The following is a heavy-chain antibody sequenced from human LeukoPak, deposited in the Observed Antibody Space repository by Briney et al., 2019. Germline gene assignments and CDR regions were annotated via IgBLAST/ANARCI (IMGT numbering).Heavy chain of an antibody. J-gene: IGHJ4*02. CDR2: ISRNSSSI. V-gene: IGHV3-9*01. D-gene: IGHD6-13*01. CDR1: GFTFDNYA. Sequence: SLCLSCAPSGFTFDNYAMRWVRQAAGKGLGWVSGISRNSSSIGDAAYVKGRITISRDNAKNSMYLKMNSLRAEDTALYYCAKDIKSSSWYYFDYWGQGTLVTVSS. CDR3: AKDIKSSSWYYFDY.